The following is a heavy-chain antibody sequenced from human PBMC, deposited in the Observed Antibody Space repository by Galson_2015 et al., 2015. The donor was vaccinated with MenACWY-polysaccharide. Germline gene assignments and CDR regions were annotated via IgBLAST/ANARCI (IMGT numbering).Heavy chain of an antibody. CDR2: ISAYNGNT. D-gene: IGHD6-6*01. J-gene: IGHJ6*03. Sequence: SVKVSCKASGYTFTSYGISWVRQAPGQGLEWMGWISAYNGNTNYAQKLQGRVTMTTDTSTSTAYTGLRSLRSDDTAVYYCASTYSSSLGPYYYYYMDVWGKGTTVTVSS. CDR3: ASTYSSSLGPYYYYYMDV. CDR1: GYTFTSYG. V-gene: IGHV1-18*01.